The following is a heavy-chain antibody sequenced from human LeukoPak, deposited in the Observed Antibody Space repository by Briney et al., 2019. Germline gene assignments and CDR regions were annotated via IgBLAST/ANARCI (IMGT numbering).Heavy chain of an antibody. CDR1: GGSISSYY. CDR2: IYYSGST. Sequence: SENLSLTCTVSGGSISSYYWSWIRQRPGKGLEWIGYIYYSGSTNYNPSLKSRVTISVDTSKNQFSLKLSSVTAADTAVYYCARVGCSGGSCYSDAFDIWGQGTMVTVSS. V-gene: IGHV4-59*01. CDR3: ARVGCSGGSCYSDAFDI. J-gene: IGHJ3*02. D-gene: IGHD2-15*01.